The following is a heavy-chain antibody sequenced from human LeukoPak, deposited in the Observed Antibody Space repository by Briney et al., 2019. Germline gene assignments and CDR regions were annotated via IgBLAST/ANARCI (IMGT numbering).Heavy chain of an antibody. V-gene: IGHV3-23*01. CDR3: ARAARGSYGY. Sequence: GGSLRLSCAASGFTFSSYAMSWVRQAPGKELEWVSAISGSGGSTYYEDSVKGRFTISRDNSKNTLYLQMNSLRAEDTAVYYCARAARGSYGYWGQGTLVTVSS. CDR2: ISGSGGST. CDR1: GFTFSSYA. D-gene: IGHD1-26*01. J-gene: IGHJ1*01.